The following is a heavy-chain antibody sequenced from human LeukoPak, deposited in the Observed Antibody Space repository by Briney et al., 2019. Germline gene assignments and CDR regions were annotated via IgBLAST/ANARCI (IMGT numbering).Heavy chain of an antibody. CDR2: IYSSGNT. CDR1: GDSISSYY. CDR3: ARGGRSGYDFFHY. J-gene: IGHJ4*02. V-gene: IGHV4-59*01. Sequence: PSETLSLTCTVSGDSISSYYWSWIRQPPGKGLEWIGYIYSSGNTNYNPSLKSRVIISVDTSKNQFSLNLSSVTAADTAVYYCARGGRSGYDFFHYWGQGSLVIVSS. D-gene: IGHD5-12*01.